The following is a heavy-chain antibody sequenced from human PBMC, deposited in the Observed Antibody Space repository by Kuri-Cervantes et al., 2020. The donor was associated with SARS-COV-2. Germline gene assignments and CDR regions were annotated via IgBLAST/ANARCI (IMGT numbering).Heavy chain of an antibody. CDR2: IRYDGSNK. Sequence: GGSLRLSCAASGFTFSSYAMHWVRQAPGKGLEWVAFIRYDGSNKYYADSVKGRFTISRDNPKNTLYLQMNSLRAEDTAVYYCAKEAIVVVISPTLDYWGQGTLVTVSS. D-gene: IGHD3-22*01. J-gene: IGHJ4*02. V-gene: IGHV3-30*02. CDR1: GFTFSSYA. CDR3: AKEAIVVVISPTLDY.